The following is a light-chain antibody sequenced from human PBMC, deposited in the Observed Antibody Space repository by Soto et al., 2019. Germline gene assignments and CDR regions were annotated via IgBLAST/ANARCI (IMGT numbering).Light chain of an antibody. CDR2: EDK. Sequence: FMLTQPHSVSESPGKTVTISCTRSSGRIASSYVQWYQQRPGSAPSSVIYEDKQRPSGVPDRFSGSIDSSSNSASLTISGLRAEDEADYYCQSFGSSNSWVFGGGTKLTVL. CDR3: QSFGSSNSWV. V-gene: IGLV6-57*04. CDR1: SGRIASSY. J-gene: IGLJ3*02.